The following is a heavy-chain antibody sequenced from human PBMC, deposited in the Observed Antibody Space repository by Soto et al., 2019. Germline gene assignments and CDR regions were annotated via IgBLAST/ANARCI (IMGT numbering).Heavy chain of an antibody. D-gene: IGHD3-22*01. CDR3: ARGWGYDSNDYYYAY. V-gene: IGHV1-69*01. CDR2: IIPIFGTA. CDR1: GGTFSSYA. Sequence: QVQLVQSGAEVKKPGSSVKVSCKASGGTFSSYAISWVRQAPGQGLEWMGGIIPIFGTANYAQKFQGRVTIIGDESKRTVYMEWSSLRSENTAMYYCARGWGYDSNDYYYAYWAQGPRVIVSS. J-gene: IGHJ4*02.